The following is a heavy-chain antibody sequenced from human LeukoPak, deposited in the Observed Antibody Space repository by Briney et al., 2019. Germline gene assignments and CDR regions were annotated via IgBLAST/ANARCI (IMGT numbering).Heavy chain of an antibody. CDR2: INPNNGGT. J-gene: IGHJ5*02. Sequence: HGASVKVSCKASGYTFIDYYIHWVRQAPGQGPEWMGRINPNNGGTNYAQQFQGRVTMTRDTSISTAYMELSRVRSDDTAVYYCARGRDYDSSGYYVAWGQGILVTVSS. CDR3: ARGRDYDSSGYYVA. CDR1: GYTFIDYY. D-gene: IGHD3-22*01. V-gene: IGHV1-2*06.